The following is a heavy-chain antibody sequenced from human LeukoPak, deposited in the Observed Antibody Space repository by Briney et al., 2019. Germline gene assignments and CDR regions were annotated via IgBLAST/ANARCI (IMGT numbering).Heavy chain of an antibody. CDR2: IYYSGST. V-gene: IGHV4-31*03. CDR1: GGSISSGGYY. CDR3: ARLNDSSGLDAFDI. Sequence: SSETLPLTCTVSGGSISSGGYYCSWIRQHPGKGLEWIGYIYYSGSTYYNPSLKSRVTISVDTSKNQFSLKLSSVTAADTAVYYCARLNDSSGLDAFDIWGQGTMVTVSS. D-gene: IGHD3-22*01. J-gene: IGHJ3*02.